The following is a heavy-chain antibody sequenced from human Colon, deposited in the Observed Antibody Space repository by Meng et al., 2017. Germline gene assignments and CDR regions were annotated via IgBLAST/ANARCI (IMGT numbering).Heavy chain of an antibody. J-gene: IGHJ4*02. D-gene: IGHD3-9*01. CDR2: IHPSGST. Sequence: QVQLRQLGAGLLKPSETLSLTCVVYGGSFSDYYLTWIRQPPGKGLEWVGEIHPSGSTYYSPSLQSRVTITLDTSKNQFSLTLSSMTAADTAVYYCARGVDWAKSGNFWGQGTLVTVSS. V-gene: IGHV4-34*01. CDR1: GGSFSDYY. CDR3: ARGVDWAKSGNF.